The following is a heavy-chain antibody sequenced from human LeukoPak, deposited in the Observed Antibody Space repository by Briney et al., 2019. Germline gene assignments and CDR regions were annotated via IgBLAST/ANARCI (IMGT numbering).Heavy chain of an antibody. J-gene: IGHJ4*02. CDR2: ICSGGST. CDR3: ARLDSSSWYYIFDY. Sequence: GGSLRLSCAASGFTVSSNYMSWVRQAPGNGLEWVSVICSGGSTYYADSVKGRFTISRDNSKNTLYLQMNSLRAEDTAVYYCARLDSSSWYYIFDYWGQGTLVTVSS. V-gene: IGHV3-66*01. CDR1: GFTVSSNY. D-gene: IGHD6-13*01.